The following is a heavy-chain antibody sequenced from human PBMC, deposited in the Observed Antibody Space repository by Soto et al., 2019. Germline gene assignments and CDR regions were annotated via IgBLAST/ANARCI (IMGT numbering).Heavy chain of an antibody. V-gene: IGHV1-46*01. Sequence: QVQLVQSGAEVKKPGASVKLSCRTSGYTFTHYYIHWVRQAPGQGLEWLAIINPASGSTNYAQDFQGRLTLTMDTSTTTVYMELSGLRADDTAIFYCARDLAAGDYWGQGTLVTVSS. CDR1: GYTFTHYY. CDR3: ARDLAAGDY. D-gene: IGHD6-13*01. J-gene: IGHJ4*02. CDR2: INPASGST.